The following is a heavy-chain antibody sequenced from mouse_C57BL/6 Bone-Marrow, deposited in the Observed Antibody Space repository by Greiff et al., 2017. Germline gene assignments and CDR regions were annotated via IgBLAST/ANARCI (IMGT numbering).Heavy chain of an antibody. CDR3: THLFYYDYEFYAMDY. Sequence: EVQLQQSGAELVRPGASVKLSCTASGFNIKDDYMHWVKQRPEQGLEWIGWIDPENGDTEYASKFHGKATITADTSSNTAYLQLSSLTSEDTAVYYCTHLFYYDYEFYAMDYWGQGTSVTVSS. V-gene: IGHV14-4*01. CDR1: GFNIKDDY. D-gene: IGHD2-4*01. J-gene: IGHJ4*01. CDR2: IDPENGDT.